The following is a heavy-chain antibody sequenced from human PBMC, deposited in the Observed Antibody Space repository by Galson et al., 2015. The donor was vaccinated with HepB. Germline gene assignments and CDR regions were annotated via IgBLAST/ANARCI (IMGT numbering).Heavy chain of an antibody. CDR2: ISGNGTST. Sequence: SLRLSCAASRFPFSWYSMIWVRQAPGRGLEWVSAISGNGTSTFYADSVKGRFTVSRDNSNNMLYLQMNSLRAEDAGLYCCAKGYGLFDSWGQGILVTVSS. D-gene: IGHD5-18*01. J-gene: IGHJ5*01. V-gene: IGHV3-23*01. CDR3: AKGYGLFDS. CDR1: RFPFSWYS.